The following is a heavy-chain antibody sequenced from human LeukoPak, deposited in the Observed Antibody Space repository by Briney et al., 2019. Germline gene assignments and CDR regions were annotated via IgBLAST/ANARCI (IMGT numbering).Heavy chain of an antibody. V-gene: IGHV1-18*01. CDR2: ISAYNGNT. D-gene: IGHD2-21*02. CDR3: ARDLIETYCGGDCHPTLFDY. J-gene: IGHJ4*02. CDR1: GYTFTSYG. Sequence: GASVKVSCKASGYTFTSYGISWVRQAPGQGLEWMGWISAYNGNTNYAQKLQGRVTMTTDTSTSTAYMELRSLRSGDTAVYYCARDLIETYCGGDCHPTLFDYWGQGTLVTVSS.